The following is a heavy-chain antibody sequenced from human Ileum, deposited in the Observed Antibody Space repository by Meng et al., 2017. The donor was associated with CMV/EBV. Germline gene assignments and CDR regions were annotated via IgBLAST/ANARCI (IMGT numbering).Heavy chain of an antibody. V-gene: IGHV1-2*02. CDR2: INPNSGGT. CDR1: GYTFTGYY. D-gene: IGHD3-22*01. J-gene: IGHJ3*02. Sequence: ASVKVSCKASGYTFTGYYMHWVRQAPGQGLEWMGWINPNSGGTNYAQKFQGRVTMTRDTSISTAYMELSRLRSDDTAVYYCARDGPYPYYYDSSGERAFDIWGQGTMVTVSS. CDR3: ARDGPYPYYYDSSGERAFDI.